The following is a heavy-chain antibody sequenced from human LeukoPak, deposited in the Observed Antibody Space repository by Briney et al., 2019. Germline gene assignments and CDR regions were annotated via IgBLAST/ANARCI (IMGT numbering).Heavy chain of an antibody. J-gene: IGHJ2*01. V-gene: IGHV1-18*01. CDR3: ARYRYYDILTGQLGPPERRYFDL. CDR1: GYTFTSYG. CDR2: ISAYNGNT. D-gene: IGHD3-9*01. Sequence: VASVKVSCKASGYTFTSYGISWVRQAPGQGLEWMGWISAYNGNTNYAQKLQGRVTMTTDTSTSTAYMELRSLRSDDTAVYYCARYRYYDILTGQLGPPERRYFDLWGRGTLVTVSS.